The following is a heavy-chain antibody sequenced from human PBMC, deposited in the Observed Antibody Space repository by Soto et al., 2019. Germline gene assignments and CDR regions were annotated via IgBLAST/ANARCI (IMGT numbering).Heavy chain of an antibody. Sequence: SETLSLPCTVFGGSISSSSYYWGWIRQPPGEGLGGIGSIYYSGSTYYNPSLKSRVTISVDTSKNQFSLKLSSVTAADTAVYHCARHGDYYGSGSYYSPVDNWFDPWGQGTLVTVSS. J-gene: IGHJ5*02. CDR1: GGSISSSSYY. V-gene: IGHV4-39*01. CDR2: IYYSGST. D-gene: IGHD3-10*01. CDR3: ARHGDYYGSGSYYSPVDNWFDP.